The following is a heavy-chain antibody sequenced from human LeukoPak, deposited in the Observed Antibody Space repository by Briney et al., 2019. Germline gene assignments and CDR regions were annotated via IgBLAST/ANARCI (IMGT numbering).Heavy chain of an antibody. V-gene: IGHV3-7*01. CDR1: GFTFSSYG. CDR3: ARDPDTS. CDR2: EKQDGSEK. J-gene: IGHJ5*02. Sequence: GGSLRLSCAASGFTFSSYGMHWVRQAPGKGLERLANEKQDGSEKYYVDSVKGRFTISRDNAKNSLYLQMNSLRAEDTAVYYCARDPDTSWGQGTLVTVSS.